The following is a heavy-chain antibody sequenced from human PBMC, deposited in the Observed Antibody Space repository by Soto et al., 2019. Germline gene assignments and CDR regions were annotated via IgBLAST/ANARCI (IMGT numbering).Heavy chain of an antibody. Sequence: GGSLRLSCAASGFTFSNAWMSWVRQAPGKGLEWVGRIKSKTDGGTTDYAAPVKGRFTISRDDSKNTLYLQMNSLKTEDTAVYYCTTITVPAARNRYYGYAYYWGQGTLVTVSS. CDR1: GFTFSNAW. D-gene: IGHD2-2*01. CDR3: TTITVPAARNRYYGYAYY. V-gene: IGHV3-15*01. CDR2: IKSKTDGGTT. J-gene: IGHJ4*02.